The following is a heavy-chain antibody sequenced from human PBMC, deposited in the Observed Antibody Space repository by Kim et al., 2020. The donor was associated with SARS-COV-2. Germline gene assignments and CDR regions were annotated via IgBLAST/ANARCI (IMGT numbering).Heavy chain of an antibody. Sequence: GGSLRLSCAASGFTFSLYTMNWVRQAPGKGPEWIAHISSTSSTIYYADSVKGRLTVSRDNAKNSLYLQMNSLRAEDTAIYFCTRENFWYFDLWVRGTLVTVSS. D-gene: IGHD1-7*01. CDR1: GFTFSLYT. CDR3: TRENFWYFDL. V-gene: IGHV3-48*04. J-gene: IGHJ2*01. CDR2: ISSTSSTI.